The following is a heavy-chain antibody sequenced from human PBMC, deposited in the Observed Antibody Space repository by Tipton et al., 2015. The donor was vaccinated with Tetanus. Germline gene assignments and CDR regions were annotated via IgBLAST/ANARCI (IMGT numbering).Heavy chain of an antibody. CDR3: ARDQIPTFYYDSGTYGGGINV. J-gene: IGHJ6*02. D-gene: IGHD3-10*01. V-gene: IGHV4-30-4*01. CDR1: GDSISSSKSS. Sequence: TLSLTCTVSGDSISSSKSSWSWIRQPPGKGLEWIGYIYYMGSTNYNPSLKSRVTISKDASKNAFSLKMTSVTAADTAVYFCARDQIPTFYYDSGTYGGGINVWGQGTTVTVSS. CDR2: IYYMGST.